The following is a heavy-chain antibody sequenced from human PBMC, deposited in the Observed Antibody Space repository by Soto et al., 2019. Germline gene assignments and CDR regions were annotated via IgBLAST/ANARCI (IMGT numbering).Heavy chain of an antibody. CDR2: INHSGST. J-gene: IGHJ3*02. V-gene: IGHV4-34*01. Sequence: PSETLSLTCAVYGGSFSGYYWSWIRQPPGKGLEWIGEINHSGSTNYNPSLKSRVTISVDTSTNKFSLKLSSVTAAETAVYYCARGPLYGSGTYYNAQGHAFDIWGQGTMVTVSS. CDR3: ARGPLYGSGTYYNAQGHAFDI. D-gene: IGHD3-10*01. CDR1: GGSFSGYY.